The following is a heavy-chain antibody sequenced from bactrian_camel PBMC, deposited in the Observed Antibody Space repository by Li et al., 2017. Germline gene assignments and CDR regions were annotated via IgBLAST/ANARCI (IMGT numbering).Heavy chain of an antibody. Sequence: DVQLVESGGGLVQPGGSLRVSCVASGFNFNFYYMNWVRQAPGKGLEWVSTFRGGAGGTVYADSVKGRFTISRDNAKNEVALQMNSLKSEDTALYYCTRGSVDFIFGGQGTQVTVSS. CDR1: GFNFNFYY. CDR3: TRGSVDFIF. CDR2: FRGGAGGT. J-gene: IGHJ6*01. D-gene: IGHD8*01. V-gene: IGHV3S40*01.